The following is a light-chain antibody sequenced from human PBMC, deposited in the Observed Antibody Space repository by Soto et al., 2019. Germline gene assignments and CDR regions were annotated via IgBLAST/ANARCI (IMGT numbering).Light chain of an antibody. CDR3: QQYNSYPYT. CDR2: KTS. V-gene: IGKV1-5*03. J-gene: IGKJ2*01. Sequence: DIQMTQSPSTLSASVGDRVTLTCRASQSITRWLAWYQQKPGKAPKLLSYKTSCLEIGDPSRFSVSASGTEFTRTICRLQPDDFGTDYGQQYNSYPYTFGQGTELEIK. CDR1: QSITRW.